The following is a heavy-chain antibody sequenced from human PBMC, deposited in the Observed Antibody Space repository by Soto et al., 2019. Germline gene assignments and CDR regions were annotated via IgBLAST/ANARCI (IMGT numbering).Heavy chain of an antibody. D-gene: IGHD6-19*01. Sequence: SETLSLTCTVSGGSISSSSYYWGWIRQPPGKGLEWIGSIYYSGSTYYNPSLKSRVTISVDTSKNQFSLKLSSVTAADTAVYYCARHQSGWYGYYFDYWGQGTLVTVSS. J-gene: IGHJ4*02. CDR3: ARHQSGWYGYYFDY. CDR1: GGSISSSSYY. CDR2: IYYSGST. V-gene: IGHV4-39*01.